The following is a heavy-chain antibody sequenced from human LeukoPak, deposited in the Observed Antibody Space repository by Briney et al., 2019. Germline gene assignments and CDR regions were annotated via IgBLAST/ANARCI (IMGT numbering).Heavy chain of an antibody. CDR1: GFTFSSYS. CDR3: ARDLSGVTGYTYGRGIDY. J-gene: IGHJ4*02. D-gene: IGHD5-18*01. Sequence: PGGSLRLSCAASGFTFSSYSMNWVRQAPGKGLEWVSSISSSSSYIYYADSVKGRFTISRDNAKTSLYLQMNSLRAEDTAVYYCARDLSGVTGYTYGRGIDYWGQGTLATVSS. CDR2: ISSSSSYI. V-gene: IGHV3-21*01.